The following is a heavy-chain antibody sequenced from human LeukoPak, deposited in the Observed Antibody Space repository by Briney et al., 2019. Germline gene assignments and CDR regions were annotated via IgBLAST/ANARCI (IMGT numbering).Heavy chain of an antibody. J-gene: IGHJ4*02. CDR1: GGSFSGYY. CDR2: INHSGST. D-gene: IGHD6-19*01. CDR3: ARVPQWLPHFDY. Sequence: SETLSLTCAVYGGSFSGYYWSWLRQPPGKGLEGIGEINHSGSTNYNPSLKSRVTISVDTSKNQFSLKLSSVTAADTAVYYCARVPQWLPHFDYWGQGTLVTVSS. V-gene: IGHV4-34*01.